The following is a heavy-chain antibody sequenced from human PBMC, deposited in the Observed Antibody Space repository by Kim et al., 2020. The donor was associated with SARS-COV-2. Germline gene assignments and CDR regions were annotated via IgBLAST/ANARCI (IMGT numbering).Heavy chain of an antibody. CDR2: MFYSGST. Sequence: SETLSLTCTVSGGSINNYYWSWIRQPLGKGLEWIGYMFYSGSTNYNPSLKSRVTMSVDTSKNQFSLNLTSVTPADTAGYYCARGGVATIWSYWGQGTLVTVSS. CDR3: ARGGVATIWSY. J-gene: IGHJ4*02. V-gene: IGHV4-59*01. CDR1: GGSINNYY. D-gene: IGHD5-12*01.